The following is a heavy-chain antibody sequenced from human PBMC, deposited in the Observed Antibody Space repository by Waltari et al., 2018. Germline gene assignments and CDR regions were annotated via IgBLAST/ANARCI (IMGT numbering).Heavy chain of an antibody. CDR1: GYTFTKSF. J-gene: IGHJ4*02. D-gene: IGHD3-3*01. CDR3: AKTQYDFWSAYFDY. V-gene: IGHV1-3*01. CDR2: IHGGNGNT. Sequence: QVYLVQSGAEVKKPGASVTVSCKASGYTFTKSFMHWVRQAPGQGLEWMGWIHGGNGNTKYSKKFQDRLTISKDTSATTVYMELSSLTSEDTAVYYCAKTQYDFWSAYFDYWGQGTLVTVSS.